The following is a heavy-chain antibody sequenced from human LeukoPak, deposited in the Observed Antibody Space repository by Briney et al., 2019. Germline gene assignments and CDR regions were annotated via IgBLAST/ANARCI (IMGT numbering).Heavy chain of an antibody. J-gene: IGHJ4*02. CDR2: MNPNSGNT. CDR1: GYTFTSYD. Sequence: ASVKVSCKASGYTFTSYDINWVRQATGQGLEWMGWMNPNSGNTGYAQKFQGRVTMTRNTSISTAYMELSSLRSEDTAVYYCARGHIAADGIGYWGQGTLVTVSS. V-gene: IGHV1-8*01. D-gene: IGHD6-13*01. CDR3: ARGHIAADGIGY.